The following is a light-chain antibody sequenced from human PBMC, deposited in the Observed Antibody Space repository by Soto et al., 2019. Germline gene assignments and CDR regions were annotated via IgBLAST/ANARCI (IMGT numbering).Light chain of an antibody. CDR3: QQYGRSPCT. CDR1: QSVSSSY. Sequence: EIVLTQSPGTLSCSPGERATLSCRASQSVSSSYLAWYQQKPGQAPRLLIYGASSRATAIPDRFSGSGSGKDLTLTISRLEPEDFAVHYCQQYGRSPCTFGQGIKVEIX. CDR2: GAS. J-gene: IGKJ2*02. V-gene: IGKV3-20*01.